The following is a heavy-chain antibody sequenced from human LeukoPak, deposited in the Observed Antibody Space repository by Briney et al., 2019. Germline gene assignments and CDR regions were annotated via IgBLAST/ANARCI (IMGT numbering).Heavy chain of an antibody. V-gene: IGHV3-30*02. J-gene: IGHJ4*02. CDR1: GFTLSSYG. CDR2: IRYDGSNK. D-gene: IGHD2-2*01. Sequence: PGGSLRLSCAASGFTLSSYGIHWVRQAPGKGLEWVAFIRYDGSNKYYADSVKGRFTISRDNSKNTLYLQMNSLRAEDTAVYYCAKAFGGPAAITGTFDYWGQGTLVTVSS. CDR3: AKAFGGPAAITGTFDY.